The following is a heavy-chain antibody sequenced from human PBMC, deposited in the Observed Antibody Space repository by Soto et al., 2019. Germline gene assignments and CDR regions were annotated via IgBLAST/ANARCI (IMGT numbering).Heavy chain of an antibody. V-gene: IGHV1-69*01. Sequence: QVQLVQSGAEVKKPWSSVKVSCKASGGTFSSYAISWVRQAPGQGLEWRGGINPTFGTASYAQKFQGRVTITADDSTRTAYRALSSLRAEDTAVYYWARAVSSSTRYYYYDNGMDVWGQGTTVTVSS. CDR3: ARAVSSSTRYYYYDNGMDV. J-gene: IGHJ6*02. CDR2: INPTFGTA. D-gene: IGHD6-13*01. CDR1: GGTFSSYA.